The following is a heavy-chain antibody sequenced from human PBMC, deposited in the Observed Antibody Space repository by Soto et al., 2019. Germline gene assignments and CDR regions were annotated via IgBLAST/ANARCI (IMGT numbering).Heavy chain of an antibody. Sequence: EVQLVESGGGLVKPGGSLRLSCAASGFTFSNAWMTWVRQAPGKGLEWVGRIKSKTDGGTADYAAPVKGRFTISRDDSKNKLYLQMNSLKTEDTAMYYCATGRFSSSLYFDYWGQGTLVTVSS. CDR1: GFTFSNAW. V-gene: IGHV3-15*01. D-gene: IGHD6-6*01. CDR3: ATGRFSSSLYFDY. CDR2: IKSKTDGGTA. J-gene: IGHJ4*02.